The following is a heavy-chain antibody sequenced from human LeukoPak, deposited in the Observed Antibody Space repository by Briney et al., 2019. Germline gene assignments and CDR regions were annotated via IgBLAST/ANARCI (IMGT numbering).Heavy chain of an antibody. CDR3: ARPGPDAFDI. J-gene: IGHJ3*02. V-gene: IGHV3-33*08. Sequence: GGSLRLSCAASGFTFSSYEMNWVRQAPGKGLEWVAFIRYDGSNKYYADSVKGRFTISRDNSKNTLYLQMNSLRAEDTAVYYCARPGPDAFDIWGQGTMVTVSS. CDR2: IRYDGSNK. CDR1: GFTFSSYE.